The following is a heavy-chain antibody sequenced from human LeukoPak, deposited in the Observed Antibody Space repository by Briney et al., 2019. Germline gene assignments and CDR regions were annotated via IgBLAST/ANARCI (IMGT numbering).Heavy chain of an antibody. V-gene: IGHV3-23*01. J-gene: IGHJ1*01. D-gene: IGHD3-3*01. CDR1: GFTFSSYA. CDR3: VRDFGRH. Sequence: GGSLRLSCAASGFTFSSYAMSWVRQAPGKGLEWVSAISGSGGSTYYADSVKGRFTISRDNARNSLYLQINGLRAEDTAVYYCVRDFGRHWGQGTLVTVSS. CDR2: ISGSGGST.